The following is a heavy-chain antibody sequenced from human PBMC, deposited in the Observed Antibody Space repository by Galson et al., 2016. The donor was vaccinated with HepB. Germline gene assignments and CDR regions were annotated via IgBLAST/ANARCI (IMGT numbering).Heavy chain of an antibody. CDR2: IYSSGTT. J-gene: IGHJ4*02. V-gene: IGHV4-59*01. Sequence: SETLSFTCTVSGGSISHYYWTWIRQPPGKGLEWIGCIYSSGTTNYYPSLKSRVTISVDTSKNQFSLKLSSVTAADTAVYYCARDTGNTGYYFDYWGQGALVTVSS. D-gene: IGHD1-7*01. CDR1: GGSISHYY. CDR3: ARDTGNTGYYFDY.